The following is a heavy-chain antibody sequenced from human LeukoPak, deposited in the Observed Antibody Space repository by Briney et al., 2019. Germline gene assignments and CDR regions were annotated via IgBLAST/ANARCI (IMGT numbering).Heavy chain of an antibody. J-gene: IGHJ4*02. CDR2: ISGSGGST. CDR3: AKAGTITMIVVALDY. V-gene: IGHV3-23*01. Sequence: GGSLRLSCAASGFTVSSDYMSWVRQAPWKGLEWVSAISGSGGSTYYADSVKGRFTISRDNSKNTLYLQMNSLRAEDTAVYYCAKAGTITMIVVALDYWGQGTLVTVSS. CDR1: GFTVSSDY. D-gene: IGHD3-22*01.